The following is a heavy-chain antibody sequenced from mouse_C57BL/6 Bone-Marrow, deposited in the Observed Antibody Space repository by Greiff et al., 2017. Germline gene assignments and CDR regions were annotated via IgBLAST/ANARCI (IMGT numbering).Heavy chain of an antibody. Sequence: EVKLMESGGGLVQPGGSMKLSCAASGFTFSDSWMDWVRQSPEKGLEWVAEIRNKANNHATYYAESVKGRFTISRDDSKSIVYLQMNSLRAEDTGIYYCTSYYYGRGGYFDVWGTGTTVTVSS. J-gene: IGHJ1*03. CDR3: TSYYYGRGGYFDV. D-gene: IGHD1-1*01. CDR1: GFTFSDSW. CDR2: IRNKANNHAT. V-gene: IGHV6-6*01.